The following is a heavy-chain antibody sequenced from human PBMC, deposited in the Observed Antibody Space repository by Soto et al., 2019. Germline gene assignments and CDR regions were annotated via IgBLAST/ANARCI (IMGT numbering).Heavy chain of an antibody. CDR2: ISGSGGST. CDR3: AKARCSTTNCYVPEF. Sequence: GGSLRLSCAASGFTFSSYAMSWVRQAPGKGLEWVSAISGSGGSTYYADSVKGRFTISRDNSKNTLYLQMNSLRAEDTAMYYCAKARCSTTNCYVPEFWGQGTLVTVSS. CDR1: GFTFSSYA. J-gene: IGHJ4*02. D-gene: IGHD2-2*01. V-gene: IGHV3-23*01.